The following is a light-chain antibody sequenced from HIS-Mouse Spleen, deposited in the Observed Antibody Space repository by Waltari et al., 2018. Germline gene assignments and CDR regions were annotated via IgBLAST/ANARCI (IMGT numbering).Light chain of an antibody. CDR2: KDS. CDR3: QSADSSGTYV. Sequence: SYELTQPPSVSVSPGQTARITCSGDALPKPYAYWYQQKPGQAPVLVIYKDSERPSGIPERFAGSSSGTTVTLTISGVQAEDEADYYCQSADSSGTYVFGGGTKLTVL. J-gene: IGLJ3*02. V-gene: IGLV3-25*03. CDR1: ALPKPY.